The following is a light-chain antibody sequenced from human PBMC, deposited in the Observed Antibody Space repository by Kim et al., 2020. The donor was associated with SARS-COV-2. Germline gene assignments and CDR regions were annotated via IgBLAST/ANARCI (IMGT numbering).Light chain of an antibody. CDR1: QGISSD. J-gene: IGKJ1*01. CDR3: QKYNGAPWT. Sequence: ASLGDRVTITCRASQGISSDVAWDQQKPVDVPKLLIYDASALLSGVPSRFSGSGSGTDFTLTISSLQPEDVATYYCQKYNGAPWTFGQGTKVDIK. V-gene: IGKV1-27*01. CDR2: DAS.